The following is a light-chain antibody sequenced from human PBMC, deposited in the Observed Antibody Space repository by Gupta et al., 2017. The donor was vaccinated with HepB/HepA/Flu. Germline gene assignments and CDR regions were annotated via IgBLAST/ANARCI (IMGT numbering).Light chain of an antibody. CDR3: MRDLAPIT. V-gene: IGKV2-28*01. J-gene: IGKJ5*01. Sequence: DIVMTQSPLSLPVTPGEPASISCRSSHSPLHSDGNNYLEWYLQRPGQSPQLLIYWGSKRAFGVPDRFSGSGSGTDFTLKISRGEAEDVGVYYCMRDLAPITFGQGTRLEIK. CDR2: WGS. CDR1: HSPLHSDGNNY.